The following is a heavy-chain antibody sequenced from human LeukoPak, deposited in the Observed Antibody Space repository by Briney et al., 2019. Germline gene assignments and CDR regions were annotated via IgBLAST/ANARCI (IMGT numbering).Heavy chain of an antibody. CDR3: ARVTLYGESALDY. Sequence: PGGSLRLSCAASGFTFSDYYMSWVRQAPGKGLEWVSYISGSSSFTIYADSVKGRFTISRDNAKSSLYLQMNSLRAEDTAVYYCARVTLYGESALDYWGQGALVTVSS. V-gene: IGHV3-11*06. D-gene: IGHD4-17*01. CDR2: ISGSSSFT. J-gene: IGHJ4*02. CDR1: GFTFSDYY.